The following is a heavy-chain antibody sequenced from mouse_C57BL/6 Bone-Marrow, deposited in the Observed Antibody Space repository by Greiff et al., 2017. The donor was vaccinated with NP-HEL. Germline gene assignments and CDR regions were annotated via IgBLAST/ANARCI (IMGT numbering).Heavy chain of an antibody. J-gene: IGHJ1*03. CDR1: GFSLTSYG. Sequence: QVHVKQSGPGLVRPSQSLSITCTVSGFSLTSYGVHWVRQSPGKGLEWLGVIWSGGSTDYNAAFISRLSISKDNSKSQVFFKMNSLQADDTAIYYCARRGDWDVDWYFDVWGTGTTVTVSS. D-gene: IGHD4-1*01. CDR3: ARRGDWDVDWYFDV. V-gene: IGHV2-2*01. CDR2: IWSGGST.